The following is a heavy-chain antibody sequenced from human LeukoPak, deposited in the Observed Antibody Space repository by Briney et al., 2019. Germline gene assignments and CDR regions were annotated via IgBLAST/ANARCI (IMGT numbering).Heavy chain of an antibody. CDR2: IYYGGTT. D-gene: IGHD2/OR15-2a*01. CDR3: ARSVRQVDSTFDY. J-gene: IGHJ4*02. Sequence: PSETLSLTCAVSGASISSSIYYWGWIRQPPGKGLEWSARIYYGGTTYYNSSLKRRVTISVDSSQNQLCLERSYVTAADTAVYYCARSVRQVDSTFDYWGQGTLVTVSS. V-gene: IGHV4-39*01. CDR1: GASISSSIYY.